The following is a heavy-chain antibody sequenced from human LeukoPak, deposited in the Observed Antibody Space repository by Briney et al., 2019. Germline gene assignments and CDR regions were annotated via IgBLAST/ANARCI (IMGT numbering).Heavy chain of an antibody. J-gene: IGHJ4*02. D-gene: IGHD2-2*01. CDR2: IWYDGNNK. Sequence: PGGSLRLSCAASGFTFSNSGMHWVRQAPGKGLEWVAVIWYDGNNKYYADSVKGRFTISRDNSKNTLYLQMNSLRAEDTAVYYCARDRWSSTSYNDYWGQGTLVTVSS. CDR1: GFTFSNSG. CDR3: ARDRWSSTSYNDY. V-gene: IGHV3-33*01.